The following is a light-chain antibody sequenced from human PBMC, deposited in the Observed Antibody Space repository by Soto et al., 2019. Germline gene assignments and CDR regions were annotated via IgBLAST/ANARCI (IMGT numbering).Light chain of an antibody. CDR3: QQYDSSPPIT. CDR1: QSVSSSY. CDR2: GAS. Sequence: VLKQSPGTLSLSPGERATLSCRASQSVSSSYLAWYQRKPGQAPRLLIYGASSRATGIPDRFSGSGSGTDFTLTISRLEPEDFAVYDCQQYDSSPPITSGQ. J-gene: IGKJ5*01. V-gene: IGKV3-20*01.